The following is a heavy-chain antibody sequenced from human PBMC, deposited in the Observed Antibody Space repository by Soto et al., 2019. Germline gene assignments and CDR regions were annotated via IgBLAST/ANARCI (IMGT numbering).Heavy chain of an antibody. D-gene: IGHD3-22*01. Sequence: GGSLRLSCAASGSTIPSYGMSWVRQAPGKGLEWVSAISGTGGSTYYADSVKGRFTISRDNSKNTLYLQMKSLRAEDTAVYYCVKDHNYDRSSYNGYWGHGSLVTVCS. CDR2: ISGTGGST. J-gene: IGHJ4*01. CDR3: VKDHNYDRSSYNGY. CDR1: GSTIPSYG. V-gene: IGHV3-23*01.